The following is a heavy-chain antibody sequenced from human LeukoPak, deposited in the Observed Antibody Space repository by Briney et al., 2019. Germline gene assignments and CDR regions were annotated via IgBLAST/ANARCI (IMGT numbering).Heavy chain of an antibody. CDR3: ARGRYGGYFDC. CDR2: IYYSGST. J-gene: IGHJ4*02. CDR1: GGSISSYY. Sequence: SETLSLTCTVSGGSISSYYWSWIRQPPGKGLEWIGYIYYSGSTNYNPSLKSRITISVDTSKIQFSLMLSPVTAADTAVYYCARGRYGGYFDCWGQGTLVTASS. D-gene: IGHD4-23*01. V-gene: IGHV4-59*01.